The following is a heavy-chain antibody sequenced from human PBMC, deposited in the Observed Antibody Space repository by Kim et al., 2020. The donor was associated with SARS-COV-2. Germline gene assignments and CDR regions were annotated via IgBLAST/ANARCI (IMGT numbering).Heavy chain of an antibody. CDR2: IYSGGNI. CDR1: GFTVNTSP. J-gene: IGHJ4*02. Sequence: GGSLRLSCVVSGFTVNTSPMTWVRQAPGKGLDWVSLIYSGGNIYYADSVKGRFTISRDSSKNTVYLQMDNLRAEDTALYYCARGSGGIYDNSDPNFDYWGQGTLVSVSS. D-gene: IGHD3-10*01. CDR3: ARGSGGIYDNSDPNFDY. V-gene: IGHV3-53*01.